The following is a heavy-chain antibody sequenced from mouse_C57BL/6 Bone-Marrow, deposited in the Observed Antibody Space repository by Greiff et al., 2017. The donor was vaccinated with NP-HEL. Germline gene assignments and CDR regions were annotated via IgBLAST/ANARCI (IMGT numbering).Heavy chain of an antibody. J-gene: IGHJ4*01. Sequence: VQLQQPGAELVKPGASVKLSCKASGYTFTSYWMHWVKQRPGQGLEWIGMIHPNSGSTNYNEKFKSKATLTVDKSSSTAYMQLSSLTSEDSAVYYCARFYRFYSMDDWGQGTSVTVSS. CDR2: IHPNSGST. D-gene: IGHD2-1*01. CDR3: ARFYRFYSMDD. CDR1: GYTFTSYW. V-gene: IGHV1-64*01.